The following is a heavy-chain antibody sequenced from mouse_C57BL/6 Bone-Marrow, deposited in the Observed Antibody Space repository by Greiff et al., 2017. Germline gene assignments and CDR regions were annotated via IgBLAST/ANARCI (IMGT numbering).Heavy chain of an antibody. CDR3: ARCTTVPSMDY. CDR2: IHPNSGST. D-gene: IGHD1-1*01. V-gene: IGHV1-64*01. J-gene: IGHJ4*01. Sequence: QVQLQQPGAELVKPGASVKLSCKASGYTFTSYWMHWVKQRPGQGLEWIGMIHPNSGSTNYNEKFKSKATLTVDKSSSTAYMKLSSLTSEDSAVYYCARCTTVPSMDYWGQGTSVTVSS. CDR1: GYTFTSYW.